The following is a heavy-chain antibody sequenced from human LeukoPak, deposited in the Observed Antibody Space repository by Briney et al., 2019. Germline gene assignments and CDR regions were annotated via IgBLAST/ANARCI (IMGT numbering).Heavy chain of an antibody. CDR1: GYSFTNYW. D-gene: IGHD2-15*01. Sequence: GESLQISCQGSGYSFTNYWIGWVRPMPGKGPEWMGIIYPGDSDTRYNPSFQGQVTISADKSISTAYLQWSSLKASDTAMYYCARQLGYCSGGSCGTTNAFDIWGQGTMVTVSS. CDR2: IYPGDSDT. V-gene: IGHV5-51*01. CDR3: ARQLGYCSGGSCGTTNAFDI. J-gene: IGHJ3*02.